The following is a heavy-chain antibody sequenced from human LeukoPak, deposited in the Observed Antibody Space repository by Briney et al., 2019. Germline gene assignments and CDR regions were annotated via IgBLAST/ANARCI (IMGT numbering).Heavy chain of an antibody. Sequence: GESLKISCKGSGYIFSIYWIAWVRQMPGEGLECMGIIYPDDSDTRYSPPFQGRVTISADKSINTAYLHWSSLEASDTAVYYCVRGGKDGYRYYDFWGQGTLATVSS. D-gene: IGHD5-24*01. V-gene: IGHV5-51*01. CDR2: IYPDDSDT. J-gene: IGHJ4*02. CDR1: GYIFSIYW. CDR3: VRGGKDGYRYYDF.